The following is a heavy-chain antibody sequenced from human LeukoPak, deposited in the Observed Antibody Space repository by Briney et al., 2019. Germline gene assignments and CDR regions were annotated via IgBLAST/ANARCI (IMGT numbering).Heavy chain of an antibody. J-gene: IGHJ4*02. Sequence: SETLSLTCTVSGGSISSGGYYWSWIRQHPGKGLEWIGYIYYSGSTYYNPSLKSRVTISVDTSKNQFSLKLSSVTAADTAVYYCARSKGSIYDFWSGYYNYFDYRGQGTLVTVSS. CDR1: GGSISSGGYY. CDR2: IYYSGST. V-gene: IGHV4-31*03. CDR3: ARSKGSIYDFWSGYYNYFDY. D-gene: IGHD3-3*01.